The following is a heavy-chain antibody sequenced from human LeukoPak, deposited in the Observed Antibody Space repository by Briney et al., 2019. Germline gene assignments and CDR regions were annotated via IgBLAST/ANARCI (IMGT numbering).Heavy chain of an antibody. CDR2: ISAYNGNT. V-gene: IGHV1-18*01. D-gene: IGHD1-26*01. J-gene: IGHJ6*03. CDR3: ARVVVSGSLLPWGYYYYMDV. CDR1: GYTFTSYG. Sequence: ASVKVSCKASGYTFTSYGISWVRQAPGQGLEWMGWISAYNGNTNYAQKLQGRVTMTTDTSTSTAYMELRSLRSDDTAVYYCARVVVSGSLLPWGYYYYMDVWGKGTTVTVSS.